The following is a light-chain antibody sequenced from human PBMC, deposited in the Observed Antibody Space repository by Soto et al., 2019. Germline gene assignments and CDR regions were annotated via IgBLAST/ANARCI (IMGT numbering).Light chain of an antibody. CDR2: DIF. V-gene: IGKV4-1*01. CDR3: QQYNSWPLT. CDR1: QTILYRSNNKNY. J-gene: IGKJ4*01. Sequence: DIVMTQSPDSLAVSLGERATINCKSSQTILYRSNNKNYLAWYQQKPGQAPRLVIYDIFTRATGVPTRISGSGSGTEFTLTISSLQSEDFAVYYCQQYNSWPLTFGGGTKVEIK.